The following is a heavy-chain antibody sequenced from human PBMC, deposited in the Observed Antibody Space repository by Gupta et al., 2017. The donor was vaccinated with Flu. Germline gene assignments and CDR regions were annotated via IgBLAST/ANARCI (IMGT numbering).Heavy chain of an antibody. CDR2: ISSSSSYI. CDR3: ARGLGTYYYFYMDV. CDR1: SSFG. D-gene: IGHD3-16*01. V-gene: IGHV3-21*06. J-gene: IGHJ6*03. Sequence: SSFGINWVRQAPGKGLEWVSFISSSSSYIYYTDSVKGRFTISRDNVKNSLYLQMHSLRAEDTAVYYCARGLGTYYYFYMDVWGKGTTVTVSS.